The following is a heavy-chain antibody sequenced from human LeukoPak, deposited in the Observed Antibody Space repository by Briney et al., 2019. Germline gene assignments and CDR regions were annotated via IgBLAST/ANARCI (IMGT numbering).Heavy chain of an antibody. CDR1: GYSFTRFW. D-gene: IGHD2-2*01. V-gene: IGHV5-51*03. J-gene: IGHJ4*02. CDR2: IFPGDSDT. Sequence: GESLKISCKGSGYSFTRFWIGWVRQMPGKGLEWMGIIFPGDSDTRYSPSFQGQVTISADKSISTAYLQWSSLKASDSAMYYCVSSVEPAAMTGFDYWGQGTLVTVSS. CDR3: VSSVEPAAMTGFDY.